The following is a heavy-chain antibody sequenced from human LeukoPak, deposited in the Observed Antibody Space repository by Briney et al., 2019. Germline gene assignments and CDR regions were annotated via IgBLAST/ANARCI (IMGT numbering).Heavy chain of an antibody. V-gene: IGHV3-49*03. CDR2: IRGKAYGGTT. CDR3: TRDRYCSSTSCSFFDY. J-gene: IGHJ4*02. CDR1: GFTFGDYA. D-gene: IGHD2-2*01. Sequence: GGSLRLSCTTSGFTFGDYAMNWFRQAPGKGLEWVGFIRGKAYGGTTEYAASVKGRFTISRDDSKSIAYLQMNSLKTEDTAVYYCTRDRYCSSTSCSFFDYWGQGTLVTVSS.